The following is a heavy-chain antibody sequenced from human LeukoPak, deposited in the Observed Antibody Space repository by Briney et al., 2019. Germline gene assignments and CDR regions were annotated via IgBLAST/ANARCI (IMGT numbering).Heavy chain of an antibody. V-gene: IGHV4-34*01. CDR1: GGSFSGYY. D-gene: IGHD6-19*01. CDR2: INHSGST. CDR3: ARGHRTHSSGWYYFDY. Sequence: SETLSLTCAVYGGSFSGYYWSWIRQPPGKGLEWIGEINHSGSTNYNPPLKSRVTISVDTSKNQFSLKLSSVTAADTAVYYCARGHRTHSSGWYYFDYWGQGTLVTVSS. J-gene: IGHJ4*02.